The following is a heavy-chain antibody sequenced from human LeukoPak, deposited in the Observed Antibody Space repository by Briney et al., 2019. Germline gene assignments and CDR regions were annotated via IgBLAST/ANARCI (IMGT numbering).Heavy chain of an antibody. Sequence: GGSLRLSCAASGFTFSNAWMSWVRQAPGKGLEWVCRIKSKTDDGTTDYAAPVKGRFTVSRDDSKNTLYLQMSSLKTEDTAVYYCTTAPAAVDYWGQGTLVTVSS. J-gene: IGHJ4*02. CDR1: GFTFSNAW. CDR3: TTAPAAVDY. V-gene: IGHV3-15*01. D-gene: IGHD6-13*01. CDR2: IKSKTDDGTT.